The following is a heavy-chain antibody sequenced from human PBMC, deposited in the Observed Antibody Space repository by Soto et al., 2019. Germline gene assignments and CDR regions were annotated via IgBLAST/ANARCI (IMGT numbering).Heavy chain of an antibody. CDR3: ARDGNFYFDY. CDR2: ISSSSSTI. J-gene: IGHJ4*02. V-gene: IGHV3-48*01. CDR1: GFTFSSYS. D-gene: IGHD4-4*01. Sequence: EVQLVESRGGLVQPGGSLRLSCAATGFTFSSYSMNWVRQAPGKGLEWVSYISSSSSTIYYADSVKGRFTISRDNAKNSLYLQMNSLRAEDTAVYNCARDGNFYFDYWRQGTLVTVSS.